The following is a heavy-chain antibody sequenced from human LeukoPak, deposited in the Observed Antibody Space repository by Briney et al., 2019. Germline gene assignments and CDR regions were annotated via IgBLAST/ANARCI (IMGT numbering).Heavy chain of an antibody. CDR3: AGGYNISTGTGWFDP. D-gene: IGHD3-9*01. CDR2: ISAYNGNT. CDR1: GYTFTSYG. V-gene: IGHV1-18*01. Sequence: GASVKVSCKASGYTFTSYGISWVRQAPGQGLEWMGSISAYNGNTNYAQKLQGRVTMTTDTSTSTAYMELRSLRSDDTAVYYCAGGYNISTGTGWFDPWGQGTLVTVSS. J-gene: IGHJ5*02.